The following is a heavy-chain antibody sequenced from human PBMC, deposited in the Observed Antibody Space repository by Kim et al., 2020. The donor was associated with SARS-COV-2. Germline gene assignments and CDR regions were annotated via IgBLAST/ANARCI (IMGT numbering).Heavy chain of an antibody. CDR3: ARDDRPWVDGYNYGY. J-gene: IGHJ4*02. Sequence: ASVKVSCKASGYTFTSYGISWVRQAPGQGLEWMGWISAYNGNTNYAQKLQGRVTMTTDTSTSTAYMELRSLRSDDTAVYYCARDDRPWVDGYNYGYWGQGTLVTVSS. D-gene: IGHD5-12*01. CDR2: ISAYNGNT. CDR1: GYTFTSYG. V-gene: IGHV1-18*01.